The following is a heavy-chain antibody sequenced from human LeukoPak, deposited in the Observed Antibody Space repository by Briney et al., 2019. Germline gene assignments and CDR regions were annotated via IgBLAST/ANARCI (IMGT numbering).Heavy chain of an antibody. J-gene: IGHJ5*02. Sequence: ASVKVSCKASGYIFTDYYMHWVRQAPGQGLEWMGWINPNSGGTNYAQKFQGRVTMTRDTSIRTAYMDLSRLRSDDTAVYYCARGPPWASRFDPWGQGTLVTVSS. CDR3: ARGPPWASRFDP. V-gene: IGHV1-2*02. CDR1: GYIFTDYY. D-gene: IGHD7-27*01. CDR2: INPNSGGT.